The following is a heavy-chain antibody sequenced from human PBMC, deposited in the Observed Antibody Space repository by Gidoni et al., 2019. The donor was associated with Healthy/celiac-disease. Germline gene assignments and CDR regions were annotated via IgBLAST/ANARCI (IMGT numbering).Heavy chain of an antibody. D-gene: IGHD3-22*01. Sequence: QLQLQESGPGLVKPSETLSITCTVAGCSISSSSYYWGWIRQPPGKGLEWIGSIYYSGSTYYNPSLKSRVTISVDTSKNQFSLKLSSVTAADTAVYYCARRPRTYDSSGYNDYWGQGTLVTVSS. J-gene: IGHJ4*02. CDR1: GCSISSSSYY. V-gene: IGHV4-39*01. CDR2: IYYSGST. CDR3: ARRPRTYDSSGYNDY.